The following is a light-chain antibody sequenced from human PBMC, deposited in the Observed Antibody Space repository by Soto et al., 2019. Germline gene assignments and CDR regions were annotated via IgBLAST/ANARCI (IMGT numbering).Light chain of an antibody. Sequence: QSVLTQPASVSVSPGQSITISCTGTSNDVGGYNYVSWFQQHPGKAPKLLIFEVSNRPSGVSNRFSGSKSGNTASLTISGLQAEDEADYYCSSFTSTSTFVFGTGTKVTVL. CDR3: SSFTSTSTFV. J-gene: IGLJ1*01. V-gene: IGLV2-14*01. CDR1: SNDVGGYNY. CDR2: EVS.